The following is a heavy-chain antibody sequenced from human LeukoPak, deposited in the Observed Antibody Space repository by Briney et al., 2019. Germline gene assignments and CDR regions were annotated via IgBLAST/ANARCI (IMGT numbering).Heavy chain of an antibody. J-gene: IGHJ4*02. Sequence: GGSLRLSCAASGFPFTSYSMNWVRQAPGKGLEWVSVIYSGGSTYYADSVKGRFTISRDNSKNTLYLQMNSLRAEDTAVYYCAREGVLRYFDWLPFDYWGQGTLVTVSS. D-gene: IGHD3-9*01. CDR2: IYSGGST. CDR3: AREGVLRYFDWLPFDY. CDR1: GFPFTSYS. V-gene: IGHV3-66*01.